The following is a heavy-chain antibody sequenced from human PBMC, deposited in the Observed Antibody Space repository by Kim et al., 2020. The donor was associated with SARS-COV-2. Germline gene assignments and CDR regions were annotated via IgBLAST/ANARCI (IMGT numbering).Heavy chain of an antibody. CDR2: ISYDGSNT. CDR3: AKSITMVRGLFDY. J-gene: IGHJ4*02. Sequence: GGSLRLSCAASGFTFSSYGMHWVRQAPGKGLEWVSAISYDGSNTYYADSVKGRFTISRDNSKNTLYLQMNSLRAEDTAVYYCAKSITMVRGLFDYWGQGSLVTVSS. CDR1: GFTFSSYG. V-gene: IGHV3-30*18. D-gene: IGHD3-10*01.